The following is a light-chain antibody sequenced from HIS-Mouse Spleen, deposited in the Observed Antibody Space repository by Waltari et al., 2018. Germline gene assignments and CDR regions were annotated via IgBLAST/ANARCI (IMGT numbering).Light chain of an antibody. CDR3: AAWDDSLSGSWV. V-gene: IGLV1-47*01. Sequence: QSVLTQPPSASGTPGPRVTIPCSGSSPNIGSNYVYWYQQLPGTAPKLLIYRNNQRPSGVPDRFSGSKSGTSASLAISGLRSEDEADYYCAAWDDSLSGSWVFGGGTKLTVL. CDR1: SPNIGSNY. J-gene: IGLJ3*02. CDR2: RNN.